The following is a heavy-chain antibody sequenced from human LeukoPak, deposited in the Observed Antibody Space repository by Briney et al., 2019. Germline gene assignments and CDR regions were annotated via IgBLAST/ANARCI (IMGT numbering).Heavy chain of an antibody. V-gene: IGHV4-34*01. D-gene: IGHD1-1*01. J-gene: IGHJ5*02. Sequence: SETLSLTCAVYGGSFSGYYWSWIRQPPGKGLEWIGEINHRGNTNYNPSLKSRVSISIDTSKNQFSLKLSSVTAADTAVYYCAREGTAGTNLNWFDPWGQGTLVTVSS. CDR2: INHRGNT. CDR3: AREGTAGTNLNWFDP. CDR1: GGSFSGYY.